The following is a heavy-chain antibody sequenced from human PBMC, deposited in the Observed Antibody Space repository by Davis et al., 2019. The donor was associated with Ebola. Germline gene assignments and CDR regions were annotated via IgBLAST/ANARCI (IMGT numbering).Heavy chain of an antibody. CDR2: ISSNGGST. CDR3: ARSVYNWTPFDY. J-gene: IGHJ4*02. Sequence: PGGSLRLSCAASGFTFSSYAMHWVRQAPGKGLEYVSAISSNGGSTYYANSVKGRFTISRDNSKNTLYLQMGSLRAEDMAVYYCARSVYNWTPFDYWGQGTLVTVSS. V-gene: IGHV3-64*01. CDR1: GFTFSSYA. D-gene: IGHD1-20*01.